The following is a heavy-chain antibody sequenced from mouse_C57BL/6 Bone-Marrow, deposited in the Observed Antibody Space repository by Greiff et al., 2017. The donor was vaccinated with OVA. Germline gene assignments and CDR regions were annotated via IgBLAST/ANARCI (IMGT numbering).Heavy chain of an antibody. CDR2: IYPRSGNT. CDR1: GYTFTSYG. J-gene: IGHJ4*01. Sequence: VQLQQSGAELARPGASVKLSCKASGYTFTSYGISWVKQRTGQGLEWIGEIYPRSGNTYYNEKFKGKATLTADKSSSTAYMELRSLTSEDSAVYFCAIYYYGRRDYAMDYWGQGTSVTVSS. D-gene: IGHD1-1*01. V-gene: IGHV1-81*01. CDR3: AIYYYGRRDYAMDY.